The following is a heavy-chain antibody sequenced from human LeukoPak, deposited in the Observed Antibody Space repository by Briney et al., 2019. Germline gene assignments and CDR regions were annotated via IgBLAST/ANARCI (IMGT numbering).Heavy chain of an antibody. Sequence: ASVKVSCKASGYTFTSYDINWVRQATGQGLEWMGWMNPNSGNTGYAQKFQGRVTMTEDTSTDTAYMELSSLTSDDTAVYYCAAISTPTTRRAYHFDSWGQGTLVTVSS. CDR2: MNPNSGNT. V-gene: IGHV1-8*01. D-gene: IGHD5-12*01. CDR3: AAISTPTTRRAYHFDS. J-gene: IGHJ4*02. CDR1: GYTFTSYD.